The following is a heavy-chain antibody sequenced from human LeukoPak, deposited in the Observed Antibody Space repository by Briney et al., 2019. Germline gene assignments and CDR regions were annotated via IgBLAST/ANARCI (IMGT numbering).Heavy chain of an antibody. V-gene: IGHV3-66*01. Sequence: PGGSLRLSCAASGFTVSSNYMSWVRQAPGKGLEWVSVIYSGGSTYYADSVKGRFTISRDNSKNTLYLQMNSLRAEDTAVYYCARWSPRSVVAATNWFDPWGQGTLVTVSS. CDR3: ARWSPRSVVAATNWFDP. CDR1: GFTVSSNY. D-gene: IGHD2-15*01. CDR2: IYSGGST. J-gene: IGHJ5*02.